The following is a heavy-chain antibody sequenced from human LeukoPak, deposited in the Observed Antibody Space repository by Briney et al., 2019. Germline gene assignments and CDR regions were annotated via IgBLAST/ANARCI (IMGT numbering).Heavy chain of an antibody. CDR2: IRGSGGNT. Sequence: PGGSLRLSCAASGFTFSSFVLSWVRQAPGKGLEWVSAIRGSGGNTYYADSVTGRFTISRDNSQNTLFLQMNSLRAEDTAVYYCAKGGIVVVPATFDYWGQGTLVTVSS. J-gene: IGHJ4*02. CDR3: AKGGIVVVPATFDY. D-gene: IGHD2-2*01. CDR1: GFTFSSFV. V-gene: IGHV3-23*01.